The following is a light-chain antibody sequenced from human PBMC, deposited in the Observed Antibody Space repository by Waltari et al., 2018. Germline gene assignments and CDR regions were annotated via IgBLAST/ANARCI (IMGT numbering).Light chain of an antibody. CDR2: GAS. V-gene: IGKV3-20*01. J-gene: IGKJ4*01. Sequence: EIVLTQSPCTLSLSPGERDTLSCRASQSVSSSYLAWYQQKPGQAPRLLIYGASSRATGIPDRFSGSGSGTDFTLTISRLEPEDFAVYYCQQYGSSLLLTFGGGTKVEIK. CDR3: QQYGSSLLLT. CDR1: QSVSSSY.